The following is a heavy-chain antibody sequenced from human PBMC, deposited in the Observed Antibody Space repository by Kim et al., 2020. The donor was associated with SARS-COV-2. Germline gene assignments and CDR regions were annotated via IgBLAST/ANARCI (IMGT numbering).Heavy chain of an antibody. J-gene: IGHJ1*01. Sequence: GGSLRLSCAASGFTFSSYGMHWVRQAPGKGLEWVAVISYDGSNKYYADSVKGRFTISRDNSKNTLYLQMNSLRAEDTAVYYCAKEGIYVRWEPYTEYFQ. D-gene: IGHD1-26*01. CDR2: ISYDGSNK. CDR3: AKEGIYVRWEPYTEYFQ. V-gene: IGHV3-30*18. CDR1: GFTFSSYG.